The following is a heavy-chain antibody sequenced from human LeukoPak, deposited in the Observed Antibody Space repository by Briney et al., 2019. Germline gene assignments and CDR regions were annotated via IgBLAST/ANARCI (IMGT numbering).Heavy chain of an antibody. CDR2: IYPGGSDT. V-gene: IGHV5-51*01. J-gene: IGHJ3*02. Sequence: KLGESLQISCKGSGYSFTSYWIGWVRQLPGKGLEWMGIIYPGGSDTRYSPSFQGQVTISADKSISTAYLQWSSLKASDTAMYYCARSGYSYGSGAFDIWGQGTIVTVSS. CDR1: GYSFTSYW. CDR3: ARSGYSYGSGAFDI. D-gene: IGHD5-18*01.